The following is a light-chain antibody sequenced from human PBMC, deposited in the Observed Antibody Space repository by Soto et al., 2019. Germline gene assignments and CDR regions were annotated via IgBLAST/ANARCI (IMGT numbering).Light chain of an antibody. CDR3: SSYTSSSTPYV. CDR2: DVT. V-gene: IGLV2-14*01. J-gene: IGLJ1*01. CDR1: SSDVGGYNY. Sequence: QSVLTQPASVSGSPGQSITISCTGTSSDVGGYNYVSWYQQHPVKAPKLMIYDVTNRPSGVSDRFSGSKSGNTASLTISGLQAEDEADYYCSSYTSSSTPYVSGTGTKVTVL.